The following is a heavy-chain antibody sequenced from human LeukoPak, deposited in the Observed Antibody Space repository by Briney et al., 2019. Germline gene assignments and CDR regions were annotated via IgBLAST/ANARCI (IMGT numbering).Heavy chain of an antibody. CDR2: IYYSGST. V-gene: IGHV4-39*01. CDR1: GGSISSSSYY. CDR3: ARRSSGWYYFDY. J-gene: IGHJ4*02. D-gene: IGHD6-19*01. Sequence: SETLSLTCTVSGGSISSSSYYWSWIRQPPGKGLEWIGSIYYSGSTYYNPSLKSRVTISVDTSKNQFSLKLSSVTAADTAVYYCARRSSGWYYFDYWGQGTLVTVSS.